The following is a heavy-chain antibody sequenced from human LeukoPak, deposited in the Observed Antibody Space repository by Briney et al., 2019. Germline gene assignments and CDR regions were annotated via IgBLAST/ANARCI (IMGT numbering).Heavy chain of an antibody. V-gene: IGHV3-30*18. Sequence: GGSLRLSCAASGFTFSSYGMHWVRQAPGKGLEWVAVISYDGSNKYYADSVKGRFTISRDNSKNTLYPQMNSLRAEDTAVYYCAKDKQDVWGQGTTVTVSS. CDR3: AKDKQDV. CDR1: GFTFSSYG. J-gene: IGHJ6*02. CDR2: ISYDGSNK.